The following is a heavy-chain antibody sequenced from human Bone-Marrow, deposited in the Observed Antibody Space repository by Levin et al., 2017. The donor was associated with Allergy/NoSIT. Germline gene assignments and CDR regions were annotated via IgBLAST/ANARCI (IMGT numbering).Heavy chain of an antibody. V-gene: IGHV4-39*01. CDR3: ARHEWFGPMED. J-gene: IGHJ4*01. CDR2: IYYTGTT. CDR1: GGSISIDTSY. D-gene: IGHD3-10*01. Sequence: PSETLSLTCTVSGGSISIDTSYWGWLRQTPGKGLAWIGSIYYTGTTYYNPSLKSRVTISVDTSKNQFSLKLRSVTAAETAVYFCARHEWFGPMEDWGHGILVTVSS.